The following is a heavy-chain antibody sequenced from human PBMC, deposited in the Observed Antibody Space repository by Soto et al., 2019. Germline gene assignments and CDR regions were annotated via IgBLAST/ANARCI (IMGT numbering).Heavy chain of an antibody. D-gene: IGHD6-13*01. V-gene: IGHV3-21*01. J-gene: IGHJ5*02. CDR3: TRDASRDSSARGSFEP. CDR2: ISSNSAYI. CDR1: GFTFRSFT. Sequence: GGSLRLSGAASGFTFRSFTINWVRQAPWKGLEWVSTISSNSAYIYYTDALRGRFTISRDNAKNSLHLQMNSLRAEDTAVYYCTRDASRDSSARGSFEPWGPGTLVTVS.